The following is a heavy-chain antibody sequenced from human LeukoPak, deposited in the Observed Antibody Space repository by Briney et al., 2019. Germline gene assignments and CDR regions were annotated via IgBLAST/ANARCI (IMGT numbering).Heavy chain of an antibody. J-gene: IGHJ4*02. D-gene: IGHD4/OR15-4a*01. CDR1: GFTFSTYT. V-gene: IGHV3-21*01. CDR3: ARDGAGGYYFHY. Sequence: PGGSLRVSCAASGFTFSTYTMTWVRQAPGKGLEWVSSISSSSSFIYNADSVKGRFTISRDNAKNSLYLQMNSLRAEDTAVYYCARDGAGGYYFHYWGQGTLVTVSS. CDR2: ISSSSSFI.